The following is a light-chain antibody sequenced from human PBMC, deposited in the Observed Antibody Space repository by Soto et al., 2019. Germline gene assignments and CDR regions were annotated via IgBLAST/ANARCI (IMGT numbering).Light chain of an antibody. V-gene: IGLV2-14*01. CDR1: RRDVGGNNY. CDR2: DVG. Sequence: SALTQPASVSGSPGQSITISCTGTRRDVGGNNYVSWFQQHPGKAPKLMIYDVGNRPSGVSTRFSGSKSGNTASLTISGLQAEDEADYYCNSYTSSTTWVFGGGTKLTVL. J-gene: IGLJ3*02. CDR3: NSYTSSTTWV.